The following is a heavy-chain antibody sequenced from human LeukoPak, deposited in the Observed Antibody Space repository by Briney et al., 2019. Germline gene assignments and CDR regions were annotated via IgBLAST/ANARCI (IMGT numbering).Heavy chain of an antibody. CDR3: AKGLVAGTPFFDY. V-gene: IGHV3-9*01. D-gene: IGHD6-19*01. Sequence: GGSLRLSCAASGFTFDIYAMHWVRQAPGKGLEWVSGISWNSGSIGYADSVKGRFTISRDNAKNSLYLQMNSLRAEDTALYYCAKGLVAGTPFFDYWGQGTLVTVSS. CDR2: ISWNSGSI. CDR1: GFTFDIYA. J-gene: IGHJ4*02.